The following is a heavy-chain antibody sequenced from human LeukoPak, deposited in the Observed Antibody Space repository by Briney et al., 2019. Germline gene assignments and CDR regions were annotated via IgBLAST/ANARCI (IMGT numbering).Heavy chain of an antibody. CDR3: ARALRVVVQYPTYRMDV. D-gene: IGHD3-22*01. CDR2: MNPNSGNT. Sequence: ASVKVSCKASGYTFTSYDINWVRQATGQGLEWMGWMNPNSGNTGYAQKFQGRVTMTRNTSMSTAYMELSSLRSEDTAVYYCARALRVVVQYPTYRMDVWGQGTTVTVSS. V-gene: IGHV1-8*01. CDR1: GYTFTSYD. J-gene: IGHJ6*02.